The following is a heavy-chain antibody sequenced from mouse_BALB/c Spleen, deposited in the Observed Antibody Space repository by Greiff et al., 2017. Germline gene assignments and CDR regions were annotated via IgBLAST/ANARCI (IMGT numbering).Heavy chain of an antibody. CDR2: ISYSGST. CDR3: ARSEDYGPLDY. Sequence: EVKLVESGPGLVKPSQSLSLTCTVTGYSITSDYAWNWIRQFPGNKLEWMGYISYSGSTSYNPSLKSRISITRDTSKNQFFLQLNSVTTEDTATYYCARSEDYGPLDYWGQGTTLTVSS. J-gene: IGHJ2*01. D-gene: IGHD2-4*01. CDR1: GYSITSDYA. V-gene: IGHV3-2*02.